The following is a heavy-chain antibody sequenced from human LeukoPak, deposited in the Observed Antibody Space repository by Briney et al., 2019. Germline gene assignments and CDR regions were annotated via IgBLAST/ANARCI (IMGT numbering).Heavy chain of an antibody. CDR2: IYHSGAT. D-gene: IGHD6-19*01. CDR3: ARDLGMAGIAPVDY. CDR1: GYSISCGYY. V-gene: IGHV4-38-2*02. J-gene: IGHJ4*02. Sequence: SETLSLTCTVSGYSISCGYYWGWIRQSPEKGLEWIGSIYHSGATYYNPSLKSRVTISVDTSKNQFSLKVTSVTAADTAVYYCARDLGMAGIAPVDYWGQGTLVTVSS.